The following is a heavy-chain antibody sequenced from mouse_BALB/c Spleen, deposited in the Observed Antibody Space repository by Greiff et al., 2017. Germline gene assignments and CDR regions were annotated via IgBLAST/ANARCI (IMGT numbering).Heavy chain of an antibody. J-gene: IGHJ4*01. CDR1: GYTFTSYT. Sequence: QVQLQQSGAELARPGASVKMSCKASGYTFTSYTMHWVKQRPGQGLEWIGYINPSSGYTNYNQKFKDKATLTADKSSSTAYMQLSSLTSEDSAVYYCARGGGGPYYYAMDYWGQGTSVTVSS. CDR3: ARGGGGPYYYAMDY. CDR2: INPSSGYT. D-gene: IGHD1-1*02. V-gene: IGHV1-4*01.